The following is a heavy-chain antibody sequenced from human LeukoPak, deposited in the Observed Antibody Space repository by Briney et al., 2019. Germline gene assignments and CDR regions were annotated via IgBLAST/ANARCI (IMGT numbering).Heavy chain of an antibody. CDR1: GFTFSSYW. D-gene: IGHD2-2*01. CDR2: INTDGSST. CDR3: AKDGHCTSTSCYYFDY. V-gene: IGHV3-74*03. J-gene: IGHJ4*02. Sequence: GGSLRLSCAASGFTFSSYWMHWVRQAPGKGLVRVSRINTDGSSTTYADSVKGRSTMSRDNAKNTLYLQMNSLRAEDTALYYCAKDGHCTSTSCYYFDYWGQGTLVTVSS.